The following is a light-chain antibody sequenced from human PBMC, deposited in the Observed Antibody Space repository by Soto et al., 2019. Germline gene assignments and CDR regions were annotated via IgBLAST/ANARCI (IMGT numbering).Light chain of an antibody. J-gene: IGLJ3*02. CDR2: EVS. Sequence: QSVLTQPASVSGSPGQSITISCTGTSSDVGGYNYVSWYQQHPGKAPKLMIYEVSNRPSGISNRFSGSKPGNTASLTISGLQAEDEADYYCSSYTSSSFWVFGGGTKLTVL. V-gene: IGLV2-14*01. CDR1: SSDVGGYNY. CDR3: SSYTSSSFWV.